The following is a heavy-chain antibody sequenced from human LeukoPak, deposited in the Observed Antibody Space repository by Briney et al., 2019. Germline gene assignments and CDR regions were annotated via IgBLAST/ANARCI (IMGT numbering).Heavy chain of an antibody. Sequence: GGSLRLSCAASGFTFSSYGMNWVRQAPGKGLEWVSSISSSSSYIYYADSVKGRFTISRDNAKNSLYLQMNSLRAEDTAVYYCASPGGYCSGGSCYLDYWGQGTLVTVSS. J-gene: IGHJ4*02. CDR3: ASPGGYCSGGSCYLDY. V-gene: IGHV3-21*01. CDR2: ISSSSSYI. D-gene: IGHD2-15*01. CDR1: GFTFSSYG.